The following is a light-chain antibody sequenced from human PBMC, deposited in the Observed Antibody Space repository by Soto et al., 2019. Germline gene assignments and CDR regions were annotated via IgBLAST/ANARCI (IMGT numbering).Light chain of an antibody. Sequence: QSALAQPPSASGSPGQSVTITCTGTNSDVGTYNYVSWYQHHPGKDPKFLIYEVTKRPSGVSSRFSASKSGNTASLTISGLQAEDEGDYYCCSFAGASILYVFATGTKLTVL. CDR3: CSFAGASILYV. V-gene: IGLV2-23*02. J-gene: IGLJ1*01. CDR1: NSDVGTYNY. CDR2: EVT.